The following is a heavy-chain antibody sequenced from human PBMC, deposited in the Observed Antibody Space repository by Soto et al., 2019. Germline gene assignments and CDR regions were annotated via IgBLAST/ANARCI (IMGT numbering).Heavy chain of an antibody. J-gene: IGHJ6*02. D-gene: IGHD5-18*01. Sequence: EVQLVESGGGLVQPGGSLRLSCVASGFNFRTNWMHWVRQAPGKGLEWVSRSKSDGSDKIYADSVQGRFTTSRDNANNMLYLQMDSLTAEDTAVYFCIKDTYTTTIKGMDVWGQGTSVTVSS. CDR2: SKSDGSDK. CDR1: GFNFRTNW. CDR3: IKDTYTTTIKGMDV. V-gene: IGHV3-74*01.